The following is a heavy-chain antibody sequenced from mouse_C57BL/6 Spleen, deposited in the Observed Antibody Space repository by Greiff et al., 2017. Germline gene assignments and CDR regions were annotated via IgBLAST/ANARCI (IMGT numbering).Heavy chain of an antibody. V-gene: IGHV1-72*01. D-gene: IGHD1-1*01. Sequence: QVQLQQPGAELVKPGASVKLSCKASGYTFTSYWMHWVKQRPGRGLEWFGRIAPNSGGTKYNEKFKSKATLTVDKPSSTAYMQLSSLTSEDSAVYYCAREGNLLLRFDYWGQGTTLTVSS. J-gene: IGHJ2*01. CDR3: AREGNLLLRFDY. CDR2: IAPNSGGT. CDR1: GYTFTSYW.